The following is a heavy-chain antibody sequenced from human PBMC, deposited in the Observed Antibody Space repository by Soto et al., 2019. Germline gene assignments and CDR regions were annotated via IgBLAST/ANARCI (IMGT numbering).Heavy chain of an antibody. V-gene: IGHV3-23*01. CDR1: GDTLCISA. D-gene: IGHD2-2*01. CDR3: ARYIPGVRYYCMDV. Sequence: HGCSLDIARAACGDTLCISAITGSRKAPGKGLEWVSLIGESGTPTYYADSVKARFTISRDNSGNTLFLEMYSLRAEDTVVYYCARYIPGVRYYCMDVWGQGTTVTVS. J-gene: IGHJ6*02. CDR2: IGESGTPT.